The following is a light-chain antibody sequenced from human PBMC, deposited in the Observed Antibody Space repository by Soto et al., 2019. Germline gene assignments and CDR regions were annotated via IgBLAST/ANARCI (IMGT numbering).Light chain of an antibody. CDR3: SSYTRSSLVV. V-gene: IGLV2-14*03. Sequence: QSVLTQPASVSGSPGQSITISCTGTSSDIGGYNYVSWYQQQHPGKAPKLMIYDVSNRPSGVSNRFSGSKSGNMASLTISGLQAEDEADYYCSSYTRSSLVVFGGGTKLTVL. CDR1: SSDIGGYNY. J-gene: IGLJ2*01. CDR2: DVS.